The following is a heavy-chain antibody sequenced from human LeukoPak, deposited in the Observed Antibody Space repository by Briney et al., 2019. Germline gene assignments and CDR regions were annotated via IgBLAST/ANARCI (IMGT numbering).Heavy chain of an antibody. CDR3: ARDPGDRWFFDL. V-gene: IGHV3-23*01. J-gene: IGHJ2*01. CDR2: TSRSGATT. D-gene: IGHD7-27*01. CDR1: GFTFNNYA. Sequence: PGGSLRLSCAASGFTFNNYAMDWVRQAPGKGLEWVSLTSRSGATTYYADSVKGRFTISRDNSRNTLYLQMTSLRAEDTAVYYCARDPGDRWFFDLWGRGTLVTVSS.